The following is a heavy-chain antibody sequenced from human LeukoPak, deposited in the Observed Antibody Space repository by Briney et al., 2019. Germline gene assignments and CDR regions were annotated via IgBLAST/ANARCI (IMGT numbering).Heavy chain of an antibody. CDR1: GYTFTSYG. J-gene: IGHJ3*02. Sequence: ASVKVSCKASGYTFTSYGISWVRQAPGQGLEWMGWISAYNGNTNYARKLQGRVTMTTDTSTNTAYMELRSLRSDDTAVYYCAIAAAGTAGYDAFDIWGQGTMVTVPS. CDR3: AIAAAGTAGYDAFDI. V-gene: IGHV1-18*01. D-gene: IGHD6-13*01. CDR2: ISAYNGNT.